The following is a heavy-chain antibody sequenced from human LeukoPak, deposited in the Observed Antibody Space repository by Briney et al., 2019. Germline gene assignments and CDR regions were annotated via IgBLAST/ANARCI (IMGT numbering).Heavy chain of an antibody. CDR2: IGGSGGGGST. J-gene: IGHJ4*02. V-gene: IGHV3-23*01. Sequence: GGSLRLSCAASGFSFSNFAMIWVRQAPGKGLEWVSGIGGSGGGGSTDYADSVKGRFTISRDNSKNLVFLQMNSLRAEDTAVYYCARIEQWLVLIDYWGQGTLVTVSS. D-gene: IGHD6-19*01. CDR3: ARIEQWLVLIDY. CDR1: GFSFSNFA.